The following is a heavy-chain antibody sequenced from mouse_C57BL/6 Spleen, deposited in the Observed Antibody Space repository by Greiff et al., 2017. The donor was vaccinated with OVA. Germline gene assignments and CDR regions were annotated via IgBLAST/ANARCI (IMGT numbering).Heavy chain of an antibody. CDR2: INPNNGGT. CDR1: GYTFTDYY. V-gene: IGHV1-26*01. D-gene: IGHD1-1*01. J-gene: IGHJ4*01. Sequence: EVQLQQSGPELVKPGASVKISCKASGYTFTDYYMNWVKQSHGKSLEWIGDINPNNGGTSYNQKFKGKATLTVDKSSSTAYMELRSLTSEDSAVYYCAITTRGAMDYWGQGTSVTVSS. CDR3: AITTRGAMDY.